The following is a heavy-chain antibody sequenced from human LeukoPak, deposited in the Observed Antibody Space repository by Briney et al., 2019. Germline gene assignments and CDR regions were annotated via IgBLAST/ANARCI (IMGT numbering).Heavy chain of an antibody. CDR3: ARDRSSGWYDY. CDR2: ISGSGGST. D-gene: IGHD6-19*01. Sequence: GGSLRLSCAASGFTFSSYAMSWVRQAPGKGLEWVSAISGSGGSTYYADSVKGRFTISRDNAKNSLYLQMNSLRAEDTAVYYCARDRSSGWYDYWGQGTLVTVSS. J-gene: IGHJ4*02. V-gene: IGHV3-23*01. CDR1: GFTFSSYA.